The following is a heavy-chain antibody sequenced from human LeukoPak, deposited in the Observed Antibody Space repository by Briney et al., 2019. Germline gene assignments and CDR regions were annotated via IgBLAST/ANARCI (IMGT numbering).Heavy chain of an antibody. CDR1: GFTFSSYS. V-gene: IGHV3-21*01. J-gene: IGHJ4*02. D-gene: IGHD1-7*01. CDR3: ARAPSTTLRMKAIDY. CDR2: ISSSSSYI. Sequence: GGSLRLSCAAPGFTFSSYSMNWVRQAPGKGLEWVSSISSSSSYIYYADSVKGRFTISRDNAKNSLYLQMNSLRAEDTAVYYCARAPSTTLRMKAIDYWGQGTLVTVSS.